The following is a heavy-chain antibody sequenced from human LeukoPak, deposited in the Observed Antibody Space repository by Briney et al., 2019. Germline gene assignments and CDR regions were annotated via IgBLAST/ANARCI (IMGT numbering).Heavy chain of an antibody. V-gene: IGHV3-48*03. Sequence: GGSLRLSCAASEFTFTSYELNWVRQAPGKGLEWLSYISSSGTTIYYADSVEGRFTISRDNAKNSLYLQMNSLRAEDTAVYYCARDGVLDWHYVFDYWGQGTLVTVSS. CDR3: ARDGVLDWHYVFDY. CDR1: EFTFTSYE. D-gene: IGHD3-10*02. J-gene: IGHJ4*02. CDR2: ISSSGTTI.